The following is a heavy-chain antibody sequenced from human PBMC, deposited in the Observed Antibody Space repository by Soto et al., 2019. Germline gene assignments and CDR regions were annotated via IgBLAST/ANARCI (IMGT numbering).Heavy chain of an antibody. CDR3: AREADYVNWFDP. V-gene: IGHV3-7*01. Sequence: GGSLRLSCAGSGCTFSNYWMSWVRQAPGKGLEWVAKIKQDGSETYYVDSVKGRFTISRDNAKNSLFLQMNSLGAEDTAVYYCAREADYVNWFDPWGQGT. D-gene: IGHD4-17*01. J-gene: IGHJ5*02. CDR2: IKQDGSET. CDR1: GCTFSNYW.